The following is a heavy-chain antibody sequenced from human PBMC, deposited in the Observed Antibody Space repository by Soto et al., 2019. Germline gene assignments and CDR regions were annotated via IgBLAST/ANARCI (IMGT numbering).Heavy chain of an antibody. CDR3: ARVPSSSYHYFDY. V-gene: IGHV3-66*01. D-gene: IGHD6-13*01. CDR1: GFTVSSYY. J-gene: IGHJ4*02. CDR2: IYSAGSA. Sequence: PGGSLRLSCAASGFTVSSYYMSWGRQAPGKGLEWVSVIYSAGSADFADSVKGRFTISRDNSKNTLYLQMSSLRAEDTAVYYCARVPSSSYHYFDYWGQGTLVTVSS.